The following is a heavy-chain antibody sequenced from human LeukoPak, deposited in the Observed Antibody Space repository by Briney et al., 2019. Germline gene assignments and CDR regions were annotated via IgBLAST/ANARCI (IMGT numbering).Heavy chain of an antibody. V-gene: IGHV3-73*01. J-gene: IGHJ6*02. CDR2: IRNKANNYAT. CDR3: ARVVPATYHYYYGMDV. Sequence: GGSLRLSCAASGFIFSGSTMYWVRQASGKGLEWAGHIRNKANNYATAYAESVKGRFTISRDDSKNTAYLQMNSLKTEDTAVYYCARVVPATYHYYYGMDVWGQGTTVTVSS. D-gene: IGHD2-15*01. CDR1: GFIFSGST.